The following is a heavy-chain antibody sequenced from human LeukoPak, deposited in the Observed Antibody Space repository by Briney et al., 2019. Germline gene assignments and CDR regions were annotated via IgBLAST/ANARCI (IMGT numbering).Heavy chain of an antibody. J-gene: IGHJ3*02. D-gene: IGHD3-22*01. CDR2: IYYSGST. Sequence: SETLSLTCTVSGGSISSSSYYWGWIRQPPGKGLEWIGSIYYSGSTYYNPSLKSRVTISVDTSKNQFSLKLSSVTAADTAVYYCARVSGITMIVVVNSDAFDIWGQGTMVTVSS. CDR1: GGSISSSSYY. CDR3: ARVSGITMIVVVNSDAFDI. V-gene: IGHV4-39*07.